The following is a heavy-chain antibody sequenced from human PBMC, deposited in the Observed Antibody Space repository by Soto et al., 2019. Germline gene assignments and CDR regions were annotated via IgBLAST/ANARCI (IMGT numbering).Heavy chain of an antibody. CDR3: ASGWFGEFVYYFDY. CDR2: ISVYNGNT. D-gene: IGHD3-10*01. V-gene: IGHV1-18*01. CDR1: GYTFTSYG. J-gene: IGHJ4*02. Sequence: ASVKVSCKAAGYTFTSYGISWVRQAPGQGLEWMGWISVYNGNTNYAQKLQGRVTMTTDTSTSTAYMELRSLRSDDTAVYYCASGWFGEFVYYFDYWGQGTLVTVSS.